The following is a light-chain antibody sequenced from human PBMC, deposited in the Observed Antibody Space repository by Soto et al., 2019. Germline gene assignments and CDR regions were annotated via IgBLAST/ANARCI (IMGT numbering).Light chain of an antibody. J-gene: IGKJ4*01. CDR1: QGIGSW. V-gene: IGKV1-12*01. CDR3: QQAYSFPLT. Sequence: DLQMTQSPSSVAASVGDRVTITCRASQGIGSWLAWYQQKPGKAPKLLISAASNLQGGVPSRFSDSASGTDFTLTISSLQPEDFATYYCQQAYSFPLTFGGGTKVEVK. CDR2: AAS.